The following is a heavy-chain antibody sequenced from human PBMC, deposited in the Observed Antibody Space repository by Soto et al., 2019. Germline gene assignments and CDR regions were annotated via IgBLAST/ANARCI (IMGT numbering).Heavy chain of an antibody. Sequence: QVQLQESGPGLVKPSQTLSLTCTVAGGSISSGGYYWSWIRQHPGKGLEWIVYIYYSGSTYYNPSIISRVTISIETSKNPFSLKLSSAAAEDTAVYYRARVNSPGGSCYSVYFQHWGKRTLDTLSS. J-gene: IGHJ1*01. V-gene: IGHV4-31*03. CDR2: IYYSGST. D-gene: IGHD2-15*01. CDR3: ARVNSPGGSCYSVYFQH. CDR1: GGSISSGGYY.